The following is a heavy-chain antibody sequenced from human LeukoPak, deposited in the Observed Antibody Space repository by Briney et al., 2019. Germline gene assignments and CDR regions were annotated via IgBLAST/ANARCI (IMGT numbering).Heavy chain of an antibody. V-gene: IGHV1-46*01. CDR3: ARDGDYHGNSVHFDY. Sequence: ASVKVSCKTSGYTFTNYFIHWVRQAPGQGLEWMGMINPSGGSTTFSPKFQGRITLTRDTSTNTVYLDLSSLRSEDTAVYYCARDGDYHGNSVHFDYWGQGTQVTVSS. CDR1: GYTFTNYF. D-gene: IGHD4-23*01. CDR2: INPSGGST. J-gene: IGHJ4*02.